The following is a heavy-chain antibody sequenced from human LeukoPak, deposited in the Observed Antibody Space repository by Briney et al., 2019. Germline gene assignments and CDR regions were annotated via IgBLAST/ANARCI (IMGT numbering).Heavy chain of an antibody. V-gene: IGHV1-3*01. CDR2: INAGSGNT. D-gene: IGHD6-19*01. CDR1: GYTFTEYA. J-gene: IGHJ4*02. Sequence: APVKVSCKASGYTFTEYAMHWVRLAPGHGLEWMGWINAGSGNTESSQRFQGRLSITWDTSATTAYMELSSLTSEDTAVYYCARGGPNGSGWTLDYWGPGTLVTVSS. CDR3: ARGGPNGSGWTLDY.